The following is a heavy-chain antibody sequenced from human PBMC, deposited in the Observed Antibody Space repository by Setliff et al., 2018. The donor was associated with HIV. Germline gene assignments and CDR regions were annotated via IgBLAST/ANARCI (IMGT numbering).Heavy chain of an antibody. CDR3: ARTEGQWLRPEGALCDY. CDR2: MSTYNGNK. V-gene: IGHV1-18*01. Sequence: ASVKVSCKASGYTFTSYDISWVRQAPGQGLEWMGWMSTYNGNKNYAQKVRGRVNRTTDTSTSTAYMELRSLRPDAPAVYYCARTEGQWLRPEGALCDYWGQGTLVTVSS. D-gene: IGHD5-12*01. J-gene: IGHJ4*02. CDR1: GYTFTSYD.